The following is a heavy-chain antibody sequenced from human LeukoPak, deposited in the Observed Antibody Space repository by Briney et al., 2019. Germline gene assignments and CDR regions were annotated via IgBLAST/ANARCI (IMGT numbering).Heavy chain of an antibody. CDR3: AGGFLGGTDQYFDS. V-gene: IGHV3-23*01. D-gene: IGHD6-19*01. CDR1: GFTFSTYA. CDR2: IGGGGPTT. J-gene: IGHJ4*02. Sequence: GGSLRLSCAASGFTFSTYAMNWVRQAPAKGLEWVSTIGGGGPTTDYADSVKDRFTISRDNSKNTLYLQKNSLRAEDTAVYFCAGGFLGGTDQYFDSWGQGTLVTVSS.